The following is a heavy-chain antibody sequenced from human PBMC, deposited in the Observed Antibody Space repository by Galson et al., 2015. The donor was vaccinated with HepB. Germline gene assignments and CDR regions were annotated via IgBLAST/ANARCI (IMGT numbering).Heavy chain of an antibody. Sequence: SETLSLTCTVSGDSFTKSNWWSWFRQPPGRGLEWIGQTSLGGSTSFNPSLKSRVTISVDKSKNQYSLKLNSVTAADTAVYYCAMNWGYCFDYWGRGTVVTVSS. CDR3: AMNWGYCFDY. D-gene: IGHD3-16*01. CDR2: TSLGGST. J-gene: IGHJ4*02. V-gene: IGHV4-4*02. CDR1: GDSFTKSNW.